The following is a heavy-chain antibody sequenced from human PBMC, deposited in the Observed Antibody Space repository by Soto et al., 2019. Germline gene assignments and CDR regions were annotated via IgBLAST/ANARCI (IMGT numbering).Heavy chain of an antibody. CDR1: GGSFSGYY. Sequence: QVQLQQWGAGPLRPLETLSLTCGVSGGSFSGYYWAWIRQSPGKGLEWIGEINDRGSINYNPSLTSRVSISVDTSKTHYSLHLRSVTAADTAVYYCARESHDILTGPPWVWYFDLWGRGTLVTVSS. D-gene: IGHD3-9*01. CDR2: INDRGSI. V-gene: IGHV4-34*01. CDR3: ARESHDILTGPPWVWYFDL. J-gene: IGHJ2*01.